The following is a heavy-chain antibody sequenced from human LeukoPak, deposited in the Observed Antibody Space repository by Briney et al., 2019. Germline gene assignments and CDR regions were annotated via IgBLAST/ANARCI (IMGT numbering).Heavy chain of an antibody. CDR3: ARGGRWVQDPLDF. D-gene: IGHD3-10*01. J-gene: IGHJ4*02. CDR2: IYYRGDT. V-gene: IGHV4-59*01. Sequence: PSETLSLICSVSRGSISSYYWSWIRQSPGKGLEWIGYIYYRGDTDYNPSLQSRVTMSIDLSKNQFSPKVDSVTAADTAVYFCARGGRWVQDPLDFWGQGTPVTVSS. CDR1: RGSISSYY.